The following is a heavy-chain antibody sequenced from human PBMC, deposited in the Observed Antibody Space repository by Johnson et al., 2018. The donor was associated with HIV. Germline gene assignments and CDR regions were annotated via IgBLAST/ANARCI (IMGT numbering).Heavy chain of an antibody. V-gene: IGHV3-13*01. CDR3: ARGLGARDAFDI. CDR1: GFTVSSNY. D-gene: IGHD1-26*01. CDR2: IGTAGDT. J-gene: IGHJ3*02. Sequence: VQLVESGGGLIQPGGSLRLSCAASGFTVSSNYMSWVRQAQGKGLEWVSAIGTAGDTYYPGSVKGRFTISRENAKNSLYLQMNSLRAGDTAVYYCARGLGARDAFDIWGQGTMVTVSS.